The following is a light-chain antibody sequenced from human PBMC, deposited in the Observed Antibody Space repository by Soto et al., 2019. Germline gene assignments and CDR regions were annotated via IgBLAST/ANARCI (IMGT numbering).Light chain of an antibody. J-gene: IGKJ4*01. CDR3: HQYATDPLT. CDR1: QSVGRDY. V-gene: IGKV3-20*01. Sequence: EIVLTQSPCTLSLSPGDRATLACRASQSVGRDYLAWFQHKGGQAPRLLVHGASNRATGIPDRFSGSGSGTDFTLIISRLEPEDFAVYYCHQYATDPLTFGGGTKVEI. CDR2: GAS.